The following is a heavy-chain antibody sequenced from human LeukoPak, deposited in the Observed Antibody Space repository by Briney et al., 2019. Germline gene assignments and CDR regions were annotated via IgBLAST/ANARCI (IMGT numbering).Heavy chain of an antibody. J-gene: IGHJ4*02. CDR3: ARDGFKKDPKTSCIVYYFDY. Sequence: GGSLRLSCAASGFTFSSYWMSWVRQAPGKGLEWVANIKQDGSEKYYVDSVKGRFTISGDNAKNSLYLQMNSLRAEDTAVYYCARDGFKKDPKTSCIVYYFDYCGQGTLVTVSS. CDR2: IKQDGSEK. D-gene: IGHD2-2*01. V-gene: IGHV3-7*01. CDR1: GFTFSSYW.